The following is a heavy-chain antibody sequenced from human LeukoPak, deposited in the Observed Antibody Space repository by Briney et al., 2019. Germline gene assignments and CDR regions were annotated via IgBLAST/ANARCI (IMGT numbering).Heavy chain of an antibody. D-gene: IGHD3-22*01. J-gene: IGHJ1*01. CDR2: IWYDGSNK. CDR3: ARDHDSTGYQPFKH. V-gene: IGHV3-33*01. Sequence: GRSLRLSCAASGFTFSSCGMHWVRQAPGKGLEWVAIIWYDGSNKYYADSVKGRFTISRDNSKNTLYLQMNSLRAEDTAMYYCARDHDSTGYQPFKHWGQGTLVTVSS. CDR1: GFTFSSCG.